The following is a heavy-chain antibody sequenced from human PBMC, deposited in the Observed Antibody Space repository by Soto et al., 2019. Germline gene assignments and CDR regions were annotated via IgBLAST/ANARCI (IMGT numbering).Heavy chain of an antibody. CDR3: ARESEDLTSNFDY. Sequence: GVSLRLSCAASGFTFTRYSMNWVRQAPGKGLEWVSSISSTTNYIYYGDSMKGRFTISRDNAKNSLYLEMNSLRAEDTAVYYCARESEDLTSNFDYWGQGALVTVSS. CDR1: GFTFTRYS. J-gene: IGHJ4*02. CDR2: ISSTTNYI. V-gene: IGHV3-21*06.